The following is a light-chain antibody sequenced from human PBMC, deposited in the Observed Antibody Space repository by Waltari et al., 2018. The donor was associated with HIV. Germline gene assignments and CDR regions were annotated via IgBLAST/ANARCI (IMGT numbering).Light chain of an antibody. CDR2: EVS. CDR1: SSDVGSYNL. J-gene: IGLJ2*01. V-gene: IGLV2-23*02. Sequence: QSALPQPASVSGSPGQSITISCTGTSSDVGSYNLVSWYQQNPGKAPKLMIYEVSKRPSGVSNRFSGSKSANTASLTISGLQAEDEADYYCCSYAGSSTTVLFGGGTKLTVL. CDR3: CSYAGSSTTVL.